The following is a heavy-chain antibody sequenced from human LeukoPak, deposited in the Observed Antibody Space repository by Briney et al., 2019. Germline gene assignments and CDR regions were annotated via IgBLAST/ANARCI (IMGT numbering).Heavy chain of an antibody. J-gene: IGHJ4*02. CDR2: ISSSSSYI. D-gene: IGHD6-13*01. Sequence: ETLSLTCTVSGGSISSNNHYWGWIRQAPGKGLEWVSSISSSSSYIYYADSVKGRFTISRDNAKNSLYLQMNSLRAEDTAVYYCARSGLSNWCQGTLVTVSS. CDR1: GGSISSNN. CDR3: ARSGLSN. V-gene: IGHV3-21*01.